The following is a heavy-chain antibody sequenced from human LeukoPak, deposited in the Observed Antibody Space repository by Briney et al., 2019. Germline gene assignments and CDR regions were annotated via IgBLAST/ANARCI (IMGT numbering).Heavy chain of an antibody. D-gene: IGHD2-2*01. Sequence: SVKVSCKASGGTFSSYAISWVRQAPGQGLEWMGGIIPIFGTANYAQKFQGRVAITADESTSTAYMELSSLRSEDTAVYYCARGGYCSSTSCYYYYYYYMDVWGKGTTVTVSS. V-gene: IGHV1-69*13. CDR1: GGTFSSYA. J-gene: IGHJ6*03. CDR3: ARGGYCSSTSCYYYYYYYMDV. CDR2: IIPIFGTA.